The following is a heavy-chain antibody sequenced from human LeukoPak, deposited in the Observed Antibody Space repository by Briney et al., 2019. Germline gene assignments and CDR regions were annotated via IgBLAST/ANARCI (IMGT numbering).Heavy chain of an antibody. CDR1: GYTFSRHW. Sequence: GGSLRLSCAASGYTFSRHWMYWVRQAPGKGLEWVANIKQDGSAKPYVDSVKGRFTISRDNAKNSLFLQMNSLRAEDTAVYYCARDNGWSADFWGQGTLVTVSS. CDR3: ARDNGWSADF. CDR2: IKQDGSAK. D-gene: IGHD2-15*01. V-gene: IGHV3-7*03. J-gene: IGHJ4*02.